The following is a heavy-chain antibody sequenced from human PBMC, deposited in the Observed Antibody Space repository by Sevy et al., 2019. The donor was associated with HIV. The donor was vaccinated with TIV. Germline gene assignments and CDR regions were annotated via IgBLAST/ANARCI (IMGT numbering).Heavy chain of an antibody. V-gene: IGHV3-21*01. CDR2: ISSSSSYI. D-gene: IGHD2-15*01. J-gene: IGHJ4*02. CDR3: ASSSRLLGRDY. Sequence: GGSLRLSCAASGFTFSSYSMNWVRQAPGKGLEWVSSISSSSSYIYYADSVKGRFTISSDNAKNSLYLQMNSLRAEDTAVYYCASSSRLLGRDYWGQGTLVTVSS. CDR1: GFTFSSYS.